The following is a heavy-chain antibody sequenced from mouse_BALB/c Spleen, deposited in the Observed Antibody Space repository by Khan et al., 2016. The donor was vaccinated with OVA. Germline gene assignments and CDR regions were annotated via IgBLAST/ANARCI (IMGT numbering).Heavy chain of an antibody. CDR2: IWADGNT. J-gene: IGHJ4*01. D-gene: IGHD1-2*01. V-gene: IGHV2-9*02. CDR1: GFSLTSYG. Sequence: QVQLKESGPGLVAPSQNLSITCTVSGFSLTSYGVHWVRQPPGKGLEWLGVIWADGNTNYNSXLMSRLSISKDNSKSQVFLKMNSLQTDDTAIYYRAREPPIHYYGYRAMDYWGQGTSVTVSS. CDR3: AREPPIHYYGYRAMDY.